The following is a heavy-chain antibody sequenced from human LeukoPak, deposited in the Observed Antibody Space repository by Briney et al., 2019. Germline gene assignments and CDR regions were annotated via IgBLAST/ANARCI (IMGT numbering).Heavy chain of an antibody. V-gene: IGHV4-4*07. Sequence: SETLSLTCTVSGYFIRSSYYWSWIRPPAGKGLEWIGRIYTSGSTNYNPSLKSRVTMSVDTSKNQFSLKLSSVTAADTAVYYCARAYCSSTSCYEADAFDIWGQGTMVTVSS. J-gene: IGHJ3*02. CDR3: ARAYCSSTSCYEADAFDI. CDR2: IYTSGST. D-gene: IGHD2-2*01. CDR1: GYFIRSSYY.